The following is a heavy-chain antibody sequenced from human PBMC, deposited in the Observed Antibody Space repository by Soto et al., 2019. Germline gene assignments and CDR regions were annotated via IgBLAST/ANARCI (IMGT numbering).Heavy chain of an antibody. Sequence: QVQLVESGGGVVEPGGSLRLSCAASGFTFSAFGMHWARQAPGKGLEWVSAISYDGGNEYYAEFVKGRFTISRDNSKNTLYLQMNILRAEDTAIYDCSKGRGSSVEFDLWGRGTLVTVS. CDR1: GFTFSAFG. CDR2: ISYDGGNE. D-gene: IGHD6-6*01. J-gene: IGHJ2*01. V-gene: IGHV3-30*18. CDR3: SKGRGSSVEFDL.